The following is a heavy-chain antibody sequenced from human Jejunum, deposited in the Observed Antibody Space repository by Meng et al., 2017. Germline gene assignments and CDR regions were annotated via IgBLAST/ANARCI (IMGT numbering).Heavy chain of an antibody. CDR3: TRSPMVRGVRYFDC. CDR2: INPKTGGT. Sequence: ASVKVSCKASGYTFTDHYIHWVRQAPGQGLEWMGWINPKTGGTNYGQKFQGRVTMTRDTSISTADMELSSLTSDDMAVYYCTRSPMVRGVRYFDCWGQGTQVTVSS. D-gene: IGHD3-10*01. CDR1: GYTFTDHY. J-gene: IGHJ4*02. V-gene: IGHV1-2*02.